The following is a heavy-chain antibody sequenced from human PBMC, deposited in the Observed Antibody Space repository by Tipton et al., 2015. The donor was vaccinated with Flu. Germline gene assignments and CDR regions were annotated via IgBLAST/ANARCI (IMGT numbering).Heavy chain of an antibody. D-gene: IGHD6-13*01. Sequence: GSLRLSCAASGFSFSSHWMIWVRQPPGEGLVWVSRIKSDGTSTTYADSVKGRFTISRDSSKNTLYLQMNSLRAEDTAVYYCARGRAASADFDYWGQGTLVTVSS. J-gene: IGHJ4*02. CDR2: IKSDGTST. CDR3: ARGRAASADFDY. CDR1: GFSFSSHW. V-gene: IGHV3-74*01.